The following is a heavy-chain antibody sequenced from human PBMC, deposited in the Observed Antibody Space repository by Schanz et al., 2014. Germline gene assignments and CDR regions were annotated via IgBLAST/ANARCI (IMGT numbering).Heavy chain of an antibody. CDR3: AKFLYDDPS. Sequence: QVQLQESGPGLVKPSETLSLTCSVSGGDIGNYYWSWIRQPPGKGLEWIGYIHQSGGTNYNPSLKSRVTILVDTPKNQFSRRRPSRTAADTAVYYCAKFLYDDPSWGQGTLVTVSS. V-gene: IGHV4-59*08. CDR2: IHQSGGT. CDR1: GGDIGNYY. J-gene: IGHJ5*02. D-gene: IGHD3-3*01.